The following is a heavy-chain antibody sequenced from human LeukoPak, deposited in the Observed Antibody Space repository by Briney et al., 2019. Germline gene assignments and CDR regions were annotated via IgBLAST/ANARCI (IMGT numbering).Heavy chain of an antibody. Sequence: GGSLRLSCAASGFTFSDYSMHWVRQAPGKGLEWVSRISWDSGSIGYADSVKGRFTISRDNAKNSLYLQMNSLRAEDTGLYYCSKGQYSCDSSGYYYCYCGEGTLVSVSS. J-gene: IGHJ4*02. CDR2: ISWDSGSI. V-gene: IGHV3-9*01. CDR1: GFTFSDYS. CDR3: SKGQYSCDSSGYYYCY. D-gene: IGHD3-22*01.